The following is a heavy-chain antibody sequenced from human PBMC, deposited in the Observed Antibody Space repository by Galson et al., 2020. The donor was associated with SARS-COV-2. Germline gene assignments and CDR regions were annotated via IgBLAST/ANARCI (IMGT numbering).Heavy chain of an antibody. Sequence: ASVKVSCKASGYTFTNHEIHWVRQAPGQRLECMVWMNPNTDNTGNVQKFPRRVTMIRTTSISKAYMELNSLTSEDTAVYYCARSYDDFATWFDSWGQGTLVTVSS. J-gene: IGHJ5*01. CDR2: MNPNTDNT. CDR1: GYTFTNHE. CDR3: ARSYDDFATWFDS. D-gene: IGHD4-17*01. V-gene: IGHV1-8*01.